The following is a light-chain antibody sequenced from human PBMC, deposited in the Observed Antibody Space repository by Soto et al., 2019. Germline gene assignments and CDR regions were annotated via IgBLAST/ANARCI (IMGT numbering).Light chain of an antibody. Sequence: DIQMTQSPSTLSASVGDRVTITCRASQSISSWLAWYQQKPGKAPKLLIYKASSLESGVPSRFSGSGSGTEFTLTISSLQPDDFATYYCQQYNSRVTFGQGIKVEIK. V-gene: IGKV1-5*03. CDR3: QQYNSRVT. J-gene: IGKJ1*01. CDR1: QSISSW. CDR2: KAS.